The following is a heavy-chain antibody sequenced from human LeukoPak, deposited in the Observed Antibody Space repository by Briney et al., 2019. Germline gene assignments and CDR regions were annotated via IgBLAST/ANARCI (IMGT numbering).Heavy chain of an antibody. V-gene: IGHV3-23*01. CDR2: ISGSGGST. J-gene: IGHJ4*02. Sequence: GGSLRLSCAASGFTFSSYAMSWVRQAPGKGLEWVSAISGSGGSTYYADSVKGRFTISRDNSKNTLYLQMNSLRAEDTAVYYCARAQDFSDSSGPNYLDFWGQGILVTVSS. D-gene: IGHD3-22*01. CDR3: ARAQDFSDSSGPNYLDF. CDR1: GFTFSSYA.